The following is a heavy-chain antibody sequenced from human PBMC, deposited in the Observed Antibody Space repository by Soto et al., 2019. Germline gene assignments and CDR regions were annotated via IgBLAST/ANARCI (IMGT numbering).Heavy chain of an antibody. CDR1: GDSVSNNSGA. Sequence: PSQTLSLTCAISGDSVSNNSGAWNWIRQSPSRGLEWLGRTYYRSKWFNDYAVSVKSRVTINPDTSKNQFSLQLNSVTPEDTAVYYCSRDRAVAGTYYYGMDVWGQGTTVTVSS. CDR2: TYYRSKWFN. D-gene: IGHD6-19*01. CDR3: SRDRAVAGTYYYGMDV. J-gene: IGHJ6*02. V-gene: IGHV6-1*01.